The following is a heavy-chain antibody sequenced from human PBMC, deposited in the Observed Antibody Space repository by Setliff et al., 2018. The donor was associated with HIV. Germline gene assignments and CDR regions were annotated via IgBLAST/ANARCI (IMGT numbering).Heavy chain of an antibody. Sequence: ASVKVPCKASGYTFTSYYIHWVRQAPGQGLEWMGVIHPSGGSTSYAQSFQDRVTMTRDTSTSTVYMELSSLRSEDTAVYYCARVRYCSGGSCYGGEYWFDPWGQGTLVTAPQ. CDR3: ARVRYCSGGSCYGGEYWFDP. V-gene: IGHV1-46*01. CDR1: GYTFTSYY. D-gene: IGHD2-15*01. CDR2: IHPSGGST. J-gene: IGHJ5*02.